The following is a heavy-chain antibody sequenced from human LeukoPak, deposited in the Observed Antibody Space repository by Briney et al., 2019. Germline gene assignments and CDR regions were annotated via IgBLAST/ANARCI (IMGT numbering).Heavy chain of an antibody. CDR1: GGSISNYY. Sequence: SETLSLTRTVSGGSISNYYWGWIRQPPGKGLEWIGYIHYSGSTNYNPSLKSRVTISVDTSNNQFSLKVRSVTAADTAVYYCARFSGVPVAGTSYYYYYMAVWGKGTTVTVS. V-gene: IGHV4-59*01. J-gene: IGHJ6*03. D-gene: IGHD6-19*01. CDR3: ARFSGVPVAGTSYYYYYMAV. CDR2: IHYSGST.